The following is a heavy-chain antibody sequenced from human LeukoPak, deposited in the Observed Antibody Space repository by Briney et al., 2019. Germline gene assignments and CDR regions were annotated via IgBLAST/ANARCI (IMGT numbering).Heavy chain of an antibody. Sequence: GGSLRLSCAASGFTFSNAWMSWVRQAPGKGLEWVGRTKSKTDGGTTDYAAPVKGRFTISRDDSKNTLYLQMNSLKTEDTAVYYCTTVWYSSGWRIDYWGQGTLVTVSS. CDR1: GFTFSNAW. V-gene: IGHV3-15*01. D-gene: IGHD6-19*01. CDR2: TKSKTDGGTT. CDR3: TTVWYSSGWRIDY. J-gene: IGHJ4*02.